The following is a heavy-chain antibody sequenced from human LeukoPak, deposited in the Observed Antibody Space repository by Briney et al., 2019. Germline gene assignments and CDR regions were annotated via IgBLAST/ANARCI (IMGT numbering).Heavy chain of an antibody. CDR1: GYTFTNYG. V-gene: IGHV1-18*01. D-gene: IGHD3-9*01. CDR2: ISAYNGNA. CDR3: ARESQQQYDILTGYYGYYYYYMDV. J-gene: IGHJ6*03. Sequence: VSVKVSCKASGYTFTNYGINWVRQAPGQGLEWMGWISAYNGNANYAQKLQGRVTMTTDTSTTTAYMELRSLRSDDTAVYYCARESQQQYDILTGYYGYYYYYMDVWGKGTTVTVSS.